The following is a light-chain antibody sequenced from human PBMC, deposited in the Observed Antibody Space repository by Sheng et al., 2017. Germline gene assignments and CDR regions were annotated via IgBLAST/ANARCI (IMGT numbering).Light chain of an antibody. V-gene: IGLV3-19*01. CDR2: DKN. J-gene: IGLJ1*01. Sequence: SSELTQDPAVSVALGQTVRITCQGDSLRTYYATWYRQKPGQAPILVIYDKNTRPSGIPDRFSGSSSGNTASLTITGAQAEDDADYYCYSRASSGSHLVFGTGTKVTVL. CDR1: SLRTYY. CDR3: YSRASSGSHLV.